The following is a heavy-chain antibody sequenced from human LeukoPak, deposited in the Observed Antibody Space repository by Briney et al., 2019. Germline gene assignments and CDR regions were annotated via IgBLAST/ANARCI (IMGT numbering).Heavy chain of an antibody. J-gene: IGHJ2*01. Sequence: GGSLRLSCAASGFTFSRNGMHWVRQAPGKGLEWVALIYYDGSKKYYVDSVKGRFTISRDNSKNMLYLQMNSLRAEDTAVYYCARDLLYSGSYSWYFDLWGRGTPVTVSS. CDR1: GFTFSRNG. CDR3: ARDLLYSGSYSWYFDL. V-gene: IGHV3-33*01. CDR2: IYYDGSKK. D-gene: IGHD1-26*01.